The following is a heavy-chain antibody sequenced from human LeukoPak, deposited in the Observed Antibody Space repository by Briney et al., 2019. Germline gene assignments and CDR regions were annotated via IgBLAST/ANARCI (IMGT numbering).Heavy chain of an antibody. V-gene: IGHV3-15*01. CDR3: TGVSRSSWYDY. J-gene: IGHJ4*02. Sequence: GGSMRLSWAASGFTFSNAWMSWVRQAPGRRLDLVGRIKSKTDGGTPDYAAPVKGRFTISRDDSKNTLYLQMNSLKTEDTAVYYCTGVSRSSWYDYWGQGTLVTVSS. D-gene: IGHD6-13*01. CDR2: IKSKTDGGTP. CDR1: GFTFSNAW.